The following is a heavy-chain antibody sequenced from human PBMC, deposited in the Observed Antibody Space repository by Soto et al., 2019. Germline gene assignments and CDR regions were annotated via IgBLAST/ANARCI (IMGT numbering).Heavy chain of an antibody. Sequence: KPSETLSLTCSVSGDSISNLFYFWAWIRQPPGQALEYIGYIYKSATTYYHPSFESRVAISVDTSKSQFSLNVTSVTAADTAVYFCARGRYCLTGRCFPNWFDSWGQGALVTVSS. V-gene: IGHV4-30-4*01. CDR2: IYKSATT. CDR3: ARGRYCLTGRCFPNWFDS. J-gene: IGHJ5*01. CDR1: GDSISNLFYF. D-gene: IGHD7-27*01.